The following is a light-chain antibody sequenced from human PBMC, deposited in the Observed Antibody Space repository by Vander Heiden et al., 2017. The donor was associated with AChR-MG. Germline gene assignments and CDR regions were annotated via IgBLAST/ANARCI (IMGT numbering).Light chain of an antibody. Sequence: IQMTQSPSSLSAPVGDRVTITCRASEGFGNYLAWYQQKPVKVPKLLINAASTLQSGVPSRFSGSASGTDFTLTISSLQPEDVATYYCQKDNSALWTFGQGTKVEIK. CDR2: AAS. CDR3: QKDNSALWT. J-gene: IGKJ1*01. CDR1: EGFGNY. V-gene: IGKV1-27*01.